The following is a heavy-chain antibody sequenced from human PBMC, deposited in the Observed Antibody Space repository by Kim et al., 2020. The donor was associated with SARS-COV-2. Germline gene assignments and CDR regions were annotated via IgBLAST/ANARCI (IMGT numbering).Heavy chain of an antibody. CDR2: ISSNGGST. V-gene: IGHV3-64*01. D-gene: IGHD4-17*01. CDR1: RFTFSSYA. J-gene: IGHJ4*02. CDR3: ARGPPYGGKGLGYYFDY. Sequence: GSLRLSCAASRFTFSSYAMHWVRQAPGKGLEYVSTISSNGGSTYYANSVKGRFTISRDNSKNTLYLQMGSLRAEDMAVYYCARGPPYGGKGLGYYFDYWGQGTLVTVSS.